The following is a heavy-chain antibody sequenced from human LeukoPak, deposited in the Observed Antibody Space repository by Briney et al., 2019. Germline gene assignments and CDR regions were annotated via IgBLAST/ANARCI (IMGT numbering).Heavy chain of an antibody. Sequence: GGSLRLSCAASGFTFSSYAMHWVRQAPGEGLEWVAVISYDGTNKYYADSVKGRFTTSRDNAKNSLYLQMNSLRAEDTAVYYCARMVMTTVTTAFDYWGQGTLVTVSS. CDR2: ISYDGTNK. J-gene: IGHJ4*02. CDR1: GFTFSSYA. V-gene: IGHV3-30-3*01. D-gene: IGHD4-17*01. CDR3: ARMVMTTVTTAFDY.